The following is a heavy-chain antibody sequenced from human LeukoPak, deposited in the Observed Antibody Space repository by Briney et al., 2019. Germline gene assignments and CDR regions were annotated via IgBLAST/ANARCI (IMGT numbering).Heavy chain of an antibody. Sequence: GGSLRLSCAASGFTVSSNYMTWVRQAPGKGLEWVSVIYSGGGTYYADSVKGRFTISRDSSKNTVYLQMNSLRAEDTAVYYCARGGREVGTTQGSYFDYWGQGTLVTVSS. J-gene: IGHJ4*02. CDR3: ARGGREVGTTQGSYFDY. CDR2: IYSGGGT. V-gene: IGHV3-66*02. D-gene: IGHD1-26*01. CDR1: GFTVSSNY.